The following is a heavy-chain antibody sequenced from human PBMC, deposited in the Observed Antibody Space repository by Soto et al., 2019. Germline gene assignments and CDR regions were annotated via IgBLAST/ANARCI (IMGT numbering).Heavy chain of an antibody. V-gene: IGHV3-30-3*01. CDR1: GFTFSSYA. D-gene: IGHD3-9*01. Sequence: GGSLRLSCAASGFTFSSYAMHWVRQAPGKGLEWVAVISYDGSNKYYADSVKGRFTISRDNSKNTLYLQMNSLRAEDTAVYYWARTTGYRGYYFDYWGQGTLVTVSS. CDR3: ARTTGYRGYYFDY. CDR2: ISYDGSNK. J-gene: IGHJ4*02.